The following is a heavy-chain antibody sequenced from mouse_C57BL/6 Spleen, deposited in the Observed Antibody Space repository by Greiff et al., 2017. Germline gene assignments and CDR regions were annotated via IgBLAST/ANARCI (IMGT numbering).Heavy chain of an antibody. CDR2: IYPGDGDT. V-gene: IGHV1-80*01. CDR1: GYAFSSYW. CDR3: ARDYYGSSWKNAMDY. D-gene: IGHD1-1*01. J-gene: IGHJ4*01. Sequence: VKLQRSGAELVKPGASVKISCKASGYAFSSYWMNWVKQRPGKGLEWIGQIYPGDGDTNYNGKFKGKATLTADKSSSTAYMQLSSLTSEDSAVYVCARDYYGSSWKNAMDYWGQGTSVTVSS.